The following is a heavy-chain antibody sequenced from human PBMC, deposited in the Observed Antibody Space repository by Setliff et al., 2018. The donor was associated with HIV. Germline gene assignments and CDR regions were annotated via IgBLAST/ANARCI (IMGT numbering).Heavy chain of an antibody. CDR3: ATSSRIYYYSYMDV. D-gene: IGHD2-2*01. Sequence: SVKVSCKASGGTFSTSAVTWVRQAPGQGLEWMGGIIPILDIPNYAQKLQGRVTMTTDTSTSTAYMELRSPRSDDTTVYYCATSSRIYYYSYMDVWGKGTTVTVSS. J-gene: IGHJ6*03. V-gene: IGHV1-69*10. CDR1: GGTFSTSA. CDR2: IIPILDIP.